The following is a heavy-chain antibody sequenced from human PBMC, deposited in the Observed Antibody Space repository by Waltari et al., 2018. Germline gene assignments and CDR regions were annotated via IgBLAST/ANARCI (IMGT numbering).Heavy chain of an antibody. Sequence: QVQLVESGGGVVQPGRSLRLFCAASGFTFSSYAMHWVRQAPGKGLEWVAVISYDGSNKYYADSVKGRFTISRDNSKNTLYLQMNSLRAEDTAVYYCARELRYNWNLDYFDYWGQGTLVAVSS. D-gene: IGHD1-7*01. CDR2: ISYDGSNK. CDR1: GFTFSSYA. V-gene: IGHV3-30-3*01. CDR3: ARELRYNWNLDYFDY. J-gene: IGHJ4*02.